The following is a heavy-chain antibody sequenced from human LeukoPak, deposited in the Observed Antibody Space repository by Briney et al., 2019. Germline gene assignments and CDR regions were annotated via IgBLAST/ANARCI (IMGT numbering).Heavy chain of an antibody. D-gene: IGHD4-17*01. Sequence: GGSLRLSCAASGFTFSGSAMHWVGQASGKGLEWVGRIRSKANSYATAYAASVKGRFTISRDDSKNTAYLQMNSLKTEDTAVYYCTRQEGDYGDYVLYYWGQGTLITVSS. V-gene: IGHV3-73*01. CDR3: TRQEGDYGDYVLYY. CDR1: GFTFSGSA. J-gene: IGHJ4*02. CDR2: IRSKANSYAT.